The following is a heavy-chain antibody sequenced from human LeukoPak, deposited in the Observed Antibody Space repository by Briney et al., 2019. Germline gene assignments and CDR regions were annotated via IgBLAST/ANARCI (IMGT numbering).Heavy chain of an antibody. Sequence: ESLKISCKGSGYRFSSYWIGWVRQMPGKGLEWMGIIYPGDSNIRYSPSFQGQVTISADKSVSTAYLRWSSLKASDTAMYYCARRRDGSQPDFDYWGQGTLVTVSS. CDR2: IYPGDSNI. D-gene: IGHD5-24*01. CDR1: GYRFSSYW. V-gene: IGHV5-51*01. CDR3: ARRRDGSQPDFDY. J-gene: IGHJ4*02.